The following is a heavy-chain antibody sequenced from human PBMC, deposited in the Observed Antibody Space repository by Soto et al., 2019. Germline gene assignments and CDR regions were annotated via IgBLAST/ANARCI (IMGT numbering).Heavy chain of an antibody. CDR3: ARGSGDSDFDY. CDR2: IYYSGST. Sequence: SETLSLTCTVSGGSISSYYWSWIRQPPGKGLEWIGYIYYSGSTNYNPSLKSRVTISVDTSKNQFSLKLSSVTAADTAVYYCARGSGDSDFDYWGQGTLXTVSS. J-gene: IGHJ4*02. D-gene: IGHD4-17*01. CDR1: GGSISSYY. V-gene: IGHV4-59*01.